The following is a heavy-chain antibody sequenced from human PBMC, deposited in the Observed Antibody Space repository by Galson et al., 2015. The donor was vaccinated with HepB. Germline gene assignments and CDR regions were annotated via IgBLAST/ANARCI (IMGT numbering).Heavy chain of an antibody. D-gene: IGHD4-17*01. CDR2: IWFDGSKD. Sequence: SLRLSCAASGSSSSSHGMHWVRQAPGKGLEWVALIWFDGSKDSYADSVKGRFTISRDNSNNMLYLQMNNLRVEDTAVYYCARYYGDYRAFDYWGQGTLVSVSS. CDR3: ARYYGDYRAFDY. J-gene: IGHJ4*02. CDR1: GSSSSSHG. V-gene: IGHV3-33*01.